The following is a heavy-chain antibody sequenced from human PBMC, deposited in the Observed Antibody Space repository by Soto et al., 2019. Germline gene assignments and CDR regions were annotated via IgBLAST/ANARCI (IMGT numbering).Heavy chain of an antibody. Sequence: PGGSLRLSCAASGFTFSSYEMNWVRQAPGKGLEWVSYISSSGSTIYYADSVKGRFTISRDNAKNSLYLQMNSLRAEDTAVYYCAAGSSGRAHYYYGMDVWGQGTTVTVSS. V-gene: IGHV3-48*03. CDR2: ISSSGSTI. CDR3: AAGSSGRAHYYYGMDV. D-gene: IGHD3-10*01. CDR1: GFTFSSYE. J-gene: IGHJ6*02.